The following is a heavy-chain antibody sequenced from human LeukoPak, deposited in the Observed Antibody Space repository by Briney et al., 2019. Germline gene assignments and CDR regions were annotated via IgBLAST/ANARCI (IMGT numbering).Heavy chain of an antibody. CDR2: IAQDGRTT. J-gene: IGHJ6*01. V-gene: IGHV3-7*01. Sequence: GGSLRLSCAASGFSISGYWMDWVRQTPGKGPEWLANIAQDGRTTYYVDSVKGRFTISRDNAKNSIYLQMNNLRAEDTATYYCARVQSGNGYDTLDVWGQGTTVTVSP. CDR3: ARVQSGNGYDTLDV. CDR1: GFSISGYW. D-gene: IGHD3-3*01.